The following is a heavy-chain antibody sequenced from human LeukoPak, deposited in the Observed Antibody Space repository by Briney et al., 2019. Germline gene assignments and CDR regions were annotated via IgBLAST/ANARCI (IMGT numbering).Heavy chain of an antibody. J-gene: IGHJ1*01. Sequence: SETLSLTCTVSGGSISSSSYYWGWIRQPPGKGLEWIGSIYYSGSTYYNPSLKSRVTISVDTSKNQFSLKLSSVTAVDTAVYYCARQPRDCGGDCYFSYFQHWGQGTLVTVSS. CDR2: IYYSGST. CDR1: GGSISSSSYY. CDR3: ARQPRDCGGDCYFSYFQH. V-gene: IGHV4-39*01. D-gene: IGHD2-21*02.